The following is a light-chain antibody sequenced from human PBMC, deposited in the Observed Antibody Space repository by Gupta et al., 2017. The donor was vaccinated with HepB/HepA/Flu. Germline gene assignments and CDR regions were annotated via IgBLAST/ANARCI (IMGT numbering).Light chain of an antibody. CDR2: STN. J-gene: IGLJ3*02. CDR3: VLYMGSGIWV. V-gene: IGLV8-61*01. Sequence: QTVVTQEPSFSVSPGGTVTLPCGLSSGSVSTSYYPSWYQQTPGQPPRTLIYSTNTRSSGVPDRFSGSILGNKAALTITGAQADDESDYYCVLYMGSGIWVFGGGTKLTVL. CDR1: SGSVSTSYY.